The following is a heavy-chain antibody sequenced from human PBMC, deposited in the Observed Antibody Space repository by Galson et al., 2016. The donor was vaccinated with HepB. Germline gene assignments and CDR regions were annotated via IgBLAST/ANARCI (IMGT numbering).Heavy chain of an antibody. CDR1: GFNFKEYA. CDR2: ISWNRATI. D-gene: IGHD2/OR15-2a*01. V-gene: IGHV3-9*01. CDR3: AKVRRNTHYLDY. J-gene: IGHJ4*02. Sequence: SLRLSCAVSGFNFKEYAMHWVRQAPGKGLEWVSGISWNRATIGYADSVRGRFTISRDNANNPLYLQTHSRRADDKALYYCAKVRRNTHYLDYWGQGTLVTVAS.